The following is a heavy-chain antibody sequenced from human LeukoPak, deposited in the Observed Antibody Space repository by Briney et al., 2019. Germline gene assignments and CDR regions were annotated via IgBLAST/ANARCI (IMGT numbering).Heavy chain of an antibody. J-gene: IGHJ4*02. CDR1: GFTFSSHS. V-gene: IGHV3-48*04. CDR3: ARGLGTTVTNEYYYDSSGYYDGGLDY. Sequence: PGGSLRLSCAASGFTFSSHSMNWVRQAPGKGLEWVSYISSTSSTIYYADSVKGRFTISRDNAKNSLSLQTNSLRAEDTAVYYCARGLGTTVTNEYYYDSSGYYDGGLDYWGQGTLVTVSS. CDR2: ISSTSSTI. D-gene: IGHD3-22*01.